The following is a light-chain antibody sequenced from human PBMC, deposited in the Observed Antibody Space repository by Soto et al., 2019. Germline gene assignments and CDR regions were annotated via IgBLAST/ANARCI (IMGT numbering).Light chain of an antibody. Sequence: DIQMTQSPSAMSASLGDRVTITCRASQGISSYLAWYQQKPGKAPKLLIYAASTLQSGVPSRFSGSGSGTDFTLTISSLQPEDFATYYCQQSYSHPETFGQGTKVDIK. J-gene: IGKJ1*01. CDR3: QQSYSHPET. CDR1: QGISSY. V-gene: IGKV1-39*01. CDR2: AAS.